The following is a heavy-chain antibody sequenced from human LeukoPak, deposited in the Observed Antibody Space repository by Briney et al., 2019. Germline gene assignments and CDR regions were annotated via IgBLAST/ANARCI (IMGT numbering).Heavy chain of an antibody. CDR1: GYTFTSYG. Sequence: ASVKVSCKASGYTFTSYGISWVRQAPGQGLEWMGWISAYYGNTNYAQKLQGRVTMTTDTSTSTAYMELRSLRSDDTAVYYCARSLGHYYGSGSYWYWFDPWGQGTLVTVSS. D-gene: IGHD3-10*01. CDR3: ARSLGHYYGSGSYWYWFDP. J-gene: IGHJ5*02. CDR2: ISAYYGNT. V-gene: IGHV1-18*04.